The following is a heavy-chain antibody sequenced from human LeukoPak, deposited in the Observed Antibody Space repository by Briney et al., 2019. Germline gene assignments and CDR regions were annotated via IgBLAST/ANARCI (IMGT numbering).Heavy chain of an antibody. CDR3: ARSHTAAMNY. Sequence: KPSETLSLTCAVYGGSFSGYYWSWIRQPPGKGLEWIGEINHSGSTNYNPSLKSRVTISVDTSKNQFSLKLSSVTAADTAVYYCARSHTAAMNYWGQGTLVTVSS. D-gene: IGHD2-2*01. V-gene: IGHV4-34*01. CDR2: INHSGST. CDR1: GGSFSGYY. J-gene: IGHJ4*02.